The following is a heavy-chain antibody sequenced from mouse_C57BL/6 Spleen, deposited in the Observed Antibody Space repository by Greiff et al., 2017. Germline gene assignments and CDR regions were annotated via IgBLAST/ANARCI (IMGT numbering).Heavy chain of an antibody. V-gene: IGHV1-61*01. CDR3: AARLRTSRY. Sequence: VQLQQPGAELVRPGSSVKLSCKASGYTFTSYWMDWVKQRPGQGLEWIGNIYPSDSETHYNQKFKDKATLTVDKSSSTAYMQLSSLTSEDSAVYYCAARLRTSRYWGQGTTLTVSS. CDR1: GYTFTSYW. J-gene: IGHJ2*01. CDR2: IYPSDSET. D-gene: IGHD3-2*02.